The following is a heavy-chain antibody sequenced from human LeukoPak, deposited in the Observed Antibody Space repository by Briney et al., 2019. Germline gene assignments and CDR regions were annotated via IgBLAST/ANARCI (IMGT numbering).Heavy chain of an antibody. CDR3: ARQEYYYDSSGSLGAFDI. V-gene: IGHV4-59*08. CDR2: IYHSGST. Sequence: SETLSLTCTVSGGSISSYYWSWIRQPPGKGLEWIGYIYHSGSTNYNPSLKSRVTISVDTSKNQFSLKLSSVTAADTAVYYCARQEYYYDSSGSLGAFDIWGQGTMVTVSS. J-gene: IGHJ3*02. CDR1: GGSISSYY. D-gene: IGHD3-22*01.